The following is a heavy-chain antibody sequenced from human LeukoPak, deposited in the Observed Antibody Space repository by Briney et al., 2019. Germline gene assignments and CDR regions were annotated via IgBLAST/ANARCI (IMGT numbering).Heavy chain of an antibody. J-gene: IGHJ6*03. CDR1: GGSISSYY. V-gene: IGHV4-59*01. Sequence: SETLSLTCTVSGGSISSYYWSWIRQPPGKGLEWIGYIYYSGSTNYNPSLKSRVTISVDTSKNQFSLKPSSVTAADTAVYYCARDVAISNWNDAEGYYYYMDVWGKGTTVTVSS. CDR2: IYYSGST. CDR3: ARDVAISNWNDAEGYYYYMDV. D-gene: IGHD1-20*01.